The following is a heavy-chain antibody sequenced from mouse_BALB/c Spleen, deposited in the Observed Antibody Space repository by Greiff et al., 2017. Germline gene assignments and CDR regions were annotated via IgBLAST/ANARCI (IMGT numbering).Heavy chain of an antibody. CDR1: GFTFTDYY. CDR2: IRNKANGYTT. CDR3: ARDMDY. V-gene: IGHV7-3*02. Sequence: EVMLVESGGGLVQPGGSLRLSCATSGFTFTDYYMSWVRQPPGKALEWLGFIRNKANGYTTEYSASVKGRFTISRDNSQSILYLQMNTLRAEDSATYYCARDMDYWGQGTTLTVSP. J-gene: IGHJ2*01.